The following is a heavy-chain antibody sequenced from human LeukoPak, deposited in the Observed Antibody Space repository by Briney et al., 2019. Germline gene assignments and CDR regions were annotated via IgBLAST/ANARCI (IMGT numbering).Heavy chain of an antibody. CDR2: ISGSGGST. V-gene: IGHV3-23*01. D-gene: IGHD3-22*01. J-gene: IGHJ4*02. CDR1: GFTFSNYA. Sequence: GGSLRLSCAASGFTFSNYAMSWVRQAPGKGLEWVSAISGSGGSTYYADSVKGRFTISRDNSKNTLYLQMNSLRAEDTAVYYCAKDAPYYYDSSGYYPDYWGQGTLVTVSS. CDR3: AKDAPYYYDSSGYYPDY.